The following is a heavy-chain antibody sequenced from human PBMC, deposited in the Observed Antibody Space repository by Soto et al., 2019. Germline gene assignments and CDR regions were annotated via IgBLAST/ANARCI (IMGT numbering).Heavy chain of an antibody. V-gene: IGHV3-53*01. CDR3: ARHSSDYLPGDFDT. CDR1: GFTVSSNY. CDR2: IYSGGST. D-gene: IGHD3-22*01. Sequence: GGSLRLSCAASGFTVSSNYMSWVRQAPGKGLEWVSVIYSGGSTYYADSVKGRFTISRDNSKNTLYLQMNSLRAEDTAVYYCARHSSDYLPGDFDTWGQGTMVTVSS. J-gene: IGHJ3*02.